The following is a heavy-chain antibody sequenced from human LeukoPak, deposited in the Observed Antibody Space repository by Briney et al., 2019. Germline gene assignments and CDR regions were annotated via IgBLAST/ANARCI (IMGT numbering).Heavy chain of an antibody. J-gene: IGHJ4*02. CDR1: GGSISSSNW. Sequence: PSETLSLTCAVSGGSISSSNWWSWVRQPPGKGLEWIGEIYHGGSTNYNPSLKSRVAMSVDRSRNQFSLQLSSVTAADTAVYYCARIEWVGDWLRYDYWGQGTLVTVSS. V-gene: IGHV4-4*02. CDR2: IYHGGST. CDR3: ARIEWVGDWLRYDY. D-gene: IGHD3-9*01.